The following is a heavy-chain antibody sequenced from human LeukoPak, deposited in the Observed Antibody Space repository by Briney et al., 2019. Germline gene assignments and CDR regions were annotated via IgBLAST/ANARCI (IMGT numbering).Heavy chain of an antibody. D-gene: IGHD2-2*02. CDR3: ARGPASIVVVPAAIEGDAFDI. V-gene: IGHV1-18*01. Sequence: GASVKVSCKASGYTFTSYGISWVRQAPGQGLEWMGWISADNGNTNYAQKFQGRVTITADESTSTAYMELSSLRSEDTAVYYCARGPASIVVVPAAIEGDAFDIWGQGTMVTVSS. CDR2: ISADNGNT. J-gene: IGHJ3*02. CDR1: GYTFTSYG.